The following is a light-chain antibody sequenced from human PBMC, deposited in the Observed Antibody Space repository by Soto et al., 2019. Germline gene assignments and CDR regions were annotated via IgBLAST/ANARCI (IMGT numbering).Light chain of an antibody. V-gene: IGKV3-20*01. CDR2: GTS. J-gene: IGKJ3*01. CDR1: QSISTTH. CDR3: QHYSSSPPFT. Sequence: EVVLTQSPGTLSLSPGERATLSCRTSQSISTTHLAWYQQKPGQAPRLLMSGTSSRAAGIPDRFSGSGSGTDFTLSISRLEPEDFAVYYCQHYSSSPPFTFGPGTKVDVK.